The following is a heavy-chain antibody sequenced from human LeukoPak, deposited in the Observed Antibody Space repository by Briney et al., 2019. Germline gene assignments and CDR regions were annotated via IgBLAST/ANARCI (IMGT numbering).Heavy chain of an antibody. D-gene: IGHD4-23*01. CDR2: NYYSGST. J-gene: IGHJ4*02. CDR1: GXSISSYY. Sequence: PSETLSLTCTVSGXSISSYYWSWIRQPPGKGLEWIEYNYYSGSTNYNPSLKSRVNISVDPSKNQFSLKLSSVTAADTAVYYCARHPDYGGNFDYWGQGTLVTVSS. CDR3: ARHPDYGGNFDY. V-gene: IGHV4-59*08.